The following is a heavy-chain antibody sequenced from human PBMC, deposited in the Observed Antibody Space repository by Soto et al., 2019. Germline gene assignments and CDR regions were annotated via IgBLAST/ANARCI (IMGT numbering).Heavy chain of an antibody. J-gene: IGHJ5*02. CDR1: GGSISSYY. Sequence: SETLSLTCTVSGGSISSYYWSWIRQPPGKGLEWIGYIYYSGRTNYNPSLKSRVTISVDTSKNQFSLKLSSVTAADTAVYYCARGGRSSMGRVTRGWFDPWGQGTLVSVSS. CDR3: ARGGRSSMGRVTRGWFDP. V-gene: IGHV4-59*01. D-gene: IGHD3-10*01. CDR2: IYYSGRT.